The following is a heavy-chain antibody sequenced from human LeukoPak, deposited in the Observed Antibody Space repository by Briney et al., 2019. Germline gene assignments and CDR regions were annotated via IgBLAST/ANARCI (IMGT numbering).Heavy chain of an antibody. CDR3: ARGFLYYYDSSGYVDY. J-gene: IGHJ4*02. CDR2: IYYSGST. CDR1: GGSISSSSYY. Sequence: PSETLSLTCTVSGGSISSSSYYWGWIRQPPGKGLEWIGSIYYSGSTYYNPSLKSRVTISVDTSKNQFSLKLSSVTAADTAVYYCARGFLYYYDSSGYVDYWGQGTLVTVSS. D-gene: IGHD3-22*01. V-gene: IGHV4-39*01.